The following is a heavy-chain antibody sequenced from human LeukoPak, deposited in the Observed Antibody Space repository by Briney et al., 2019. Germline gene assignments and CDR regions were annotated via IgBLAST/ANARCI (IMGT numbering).Heavy chain of an antibody. J-gene: IGHJ4*02. CDR1: GFTFSSYG. CDR2: IRYDGNNE. D-gene: IGHD3-22*01. CDR3: AKPYDTSGYYSVYFDY. V-gene: IGHV3-30*02. Sequence: GGSLRLSCAASGFTFSSYGMHWVRQTPGKGLEWVAFIRYDGNNEYYVNSAKGRFTISRDNSQNTLYLQMNSLRAEDTAVYYCAKPYDTSGYYSVYFDYWGQGTLVTVSS.